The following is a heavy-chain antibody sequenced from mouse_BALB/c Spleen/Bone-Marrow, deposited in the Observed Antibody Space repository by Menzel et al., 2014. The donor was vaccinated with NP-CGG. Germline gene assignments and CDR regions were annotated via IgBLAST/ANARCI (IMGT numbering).Heavy chain of an antibody. Sequence: EVQLQQSGAELVKPGASVKLSCTASGFNIKDTYMHWVKQRPEQGLEWIGRIDPANGNTKYDPKFQGKATITADTSSNAAYLQLSSLTSEDAAVYYCARGYDEGFAYWGQGTLVTVSA. D-gene: IGHD2-14*01. CDR1: GFNIKDTY. CDR2: IDPANGNT. CDR3: ARGYDEGFAY. V-gene: IGHV14-3*02. J-gene: IGHJ3*01.